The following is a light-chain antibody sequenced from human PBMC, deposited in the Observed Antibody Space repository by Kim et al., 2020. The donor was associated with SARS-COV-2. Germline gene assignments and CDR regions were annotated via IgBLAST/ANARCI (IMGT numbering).Light chain of an antibody. Sequence: SVSPGQTASITCSGDKLGDKYACWYQQKPGQSPVLVIYQDTKRPSGIPERFSGSNSGNTATLTISGTQAMDEADYYCQAWDSSTVVFGGGAHLTVL. CDR1: KLGDKY. CDR3: QAWDSSTVV. J-gene: IGLJ2*01. CDR2: QDT. V-gene: IGLV3-1*01.